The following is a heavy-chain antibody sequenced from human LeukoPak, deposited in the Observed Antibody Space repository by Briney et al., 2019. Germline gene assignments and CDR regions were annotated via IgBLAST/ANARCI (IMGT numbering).Heavy chain of an antibody. CDR3: ARVGLHAFDI. V-gene: IGHV1-69*04. Sequence: SVKVCCKASGGTFSSYAISWVRQAPGQGVEWMGRIIPILGIANYAQKFQGRVTITADKSTSTAYMELSSLRSEDTAVYYCARVGLHAFDIWGQGTMVTVSS. CDR2: IIPILGIA. CDR1: GGTFSSYA. J-gene: IGHJ3*02.